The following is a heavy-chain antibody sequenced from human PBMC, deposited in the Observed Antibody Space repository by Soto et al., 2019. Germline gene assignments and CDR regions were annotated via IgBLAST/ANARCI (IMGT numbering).Heavy chain of an antibody. Sequence: QVQLVHSGAEVKKPGSSVKFSCKPSEATFSSYTISWVRQAPGQGLEWMGRIIPILGIANYAQKFQGRVTITADKSTSTAYMELSSLRSEDTAVYYCASSSYNWFDPWGQGTLVTVSS. V-gene: IGHV1-69*02. CDR2: IIPILGIA. CDR1: EATFSSYT. CDR3: ASSSYNWFDP. J-gene: IGHJ5*02. D-gene: IGHD6-6*01.